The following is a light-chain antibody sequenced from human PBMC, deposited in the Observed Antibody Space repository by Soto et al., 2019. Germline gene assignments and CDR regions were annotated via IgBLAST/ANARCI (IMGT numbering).Light chain of an antibody. CDR2: GAS. V-gene: IGKV3-20*01. J-gene: IGKJ2*01. CDR3: QQYGRSPPYT. CDR1: HSISSTY. Sequence: EIVLTQSPGTLSLSPGERATLSCRASHSISSTYLAWYQQRPGQAPRHLIYGASSRATAIPEGYSGSGSDIDFTRTISRLEPEDYCVYDYQQYGRSPPYTFGQGTNLEIK.